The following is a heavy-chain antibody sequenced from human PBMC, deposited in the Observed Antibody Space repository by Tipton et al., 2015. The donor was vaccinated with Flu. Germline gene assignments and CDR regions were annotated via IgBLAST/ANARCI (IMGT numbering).Heavy chain of an antibody. CDR1: GGAITGHS. CDR2: VSTTKRT. J-gene: IGHJ4*02. D-gene: IGHD3-22*01. Sequence: TLSLTCTVSGGAITGHSWNWIRQPAGKSLEWTGRVSTTKRTDYNPSLKSRVTMSVDMSTNQFSLTLISVSAADTAVYYCVRVDYDNSWTLFDFWGRGILVTVSS. CDR3: VRVDYDNSWTLFDF. V-gene: IGHV4-4*07.